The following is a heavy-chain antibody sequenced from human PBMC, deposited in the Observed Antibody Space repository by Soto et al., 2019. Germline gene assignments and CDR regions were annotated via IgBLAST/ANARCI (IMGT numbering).Heavy chain of an antibody. CDR2: ISGSGGST. CDR3: AKDRGYSYGYLY. Sequence: EVQLLESGGGLVQPGGSLRLSCAASGFTFSSYAMSWVRQAPGKGLEWVSAISGSGGSTYYADSVKGRFTISRDNSKNTLYLHMNSLRAEDTAVYYCAKDRGYSYGYLYWGQGTLVTVSS. V-gene: IGHV3-23*01. CDR1: GFTFSSYA. J-gene: IGHJ4*02. D-gene: IGHD5-18*01.